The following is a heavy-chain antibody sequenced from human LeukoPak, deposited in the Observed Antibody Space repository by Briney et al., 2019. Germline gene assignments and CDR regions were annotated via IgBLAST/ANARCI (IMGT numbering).Heavy chain of an antibody. CDR1: GYTFTGHY. CDR3: ARGQGGSSSWYSY. V-gene: IGHV1-2*02. CDR2: INPNSGGT. D-gene: IGHD6-13*01. J-gene: IGHJ4*02. Sequence: ASVKVSCKASGYTFTGHYMHWVRQAPGQGLEWMGWINPNSGGTNYAQKFQGRVTMSRDTSISTAYMELSRLRSDDTVVYYCARGQGGSSSWYSYWGQGTLVTVSS.